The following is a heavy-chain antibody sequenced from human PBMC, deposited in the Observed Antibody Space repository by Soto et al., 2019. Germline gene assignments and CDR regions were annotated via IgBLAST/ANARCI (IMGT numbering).Heavy chain of an antibody. CDR2: IDQGGGEK. D-gene: IGHD3-10*01. CDR1: GFSFSTYW. J-gene: IGHJ5*02. CDR3: ARGGKWFDP. Sequence: EVQLVESGGGLVQPGGSLRLSCAASGFSFSTYWMDWVRQAPGKGLEWVSNIDQGGGEKYYVDSVRGRFTISRDNAKNTQYLQLNSPRAEDTAMYECARGGKWFDPWGQGTLVGVST. V-gene: IGHV3-7*05.